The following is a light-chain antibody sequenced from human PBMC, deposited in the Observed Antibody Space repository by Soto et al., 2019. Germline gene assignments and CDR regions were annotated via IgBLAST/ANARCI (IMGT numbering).Light chain of an antibody. CDR3: QQYDGSSPSWT. V-gene: IGKV3-20*01. CDR2: GTS. Sequence: EIVLTQSPGTLSLSPGERVTLSCRASQSVSSTYLAWYQQKPGQAPRLLIYGTSSRATGMPDRFSGSGSGTDFTLTICRLEPENFAVYYCQQYDGSSPSWTFGQGTKVEIK. CDR1: QSVSSTY. J-gene: IGKJ1*01.